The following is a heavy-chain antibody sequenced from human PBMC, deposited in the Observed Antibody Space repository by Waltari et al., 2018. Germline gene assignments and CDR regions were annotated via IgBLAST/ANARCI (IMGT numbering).Heavy chain of an antibody. Sequence: EVQLVESGGGLVQPGGSLRLSCAASGFTFSSYDMSWVRQSPGKGLEWVSRIGVSGVTIFYEDSVKGRFTTSRDNSKNTLYLQMDSLRAEDTAIYYCAKSAAATIRFWYFDLWGRGTLVTVSS. D-gene: IGHD6-13*01. CDR1: GFTFSSYD. V-gene: IGHV3-23*04. CDR2: IGVSGVTI. CDR3: AKSAAATIRFWYFDL. J-gene: IGHJ2*01.